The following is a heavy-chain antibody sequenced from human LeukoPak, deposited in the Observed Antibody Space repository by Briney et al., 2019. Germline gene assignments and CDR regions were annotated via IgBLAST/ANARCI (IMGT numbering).Heavy chain of an antibody. D-gene: IGHD2-15*01. V-gene: IGHV4-39*01. CDR3: ARHCCSGPAKRVFDI. CDR1: GGTIISSDYH. CDR2: ISYSGNT. Sequence: PSETLSLTCTVSGGTIISSDYHWGWVRQPPGKGLEWIGTISYSGNTDYNPSLRSRVTISVDTSNNQFSLRLGSVTAADTAVYHCARHCCSGPAKRVFDIWGQGTMVTVSS. J-gene: IGHJ3*02.